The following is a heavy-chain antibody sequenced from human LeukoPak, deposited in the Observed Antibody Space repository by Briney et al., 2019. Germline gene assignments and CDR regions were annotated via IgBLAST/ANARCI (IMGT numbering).Heavy chain of an antibody. D-gene: IGHD3-16*02. Sequence: GASVKVSCKASEYTFTSYYMHWVRQAPGQGLEWMGIINPSGGSTSYAQKFQGRVTMTRDTSTSTVYMELSSLRSEDTAVYYCARSPPVSGSYLSWFDPWGQGTLVTVSS. V-gene: IGHV1-46*01. CDR1: EYTFTSYY. CDR3: ARSPPVSGSYLSWFDP. CDR2: INPSGGST. J-gene: IGHJ5*02.